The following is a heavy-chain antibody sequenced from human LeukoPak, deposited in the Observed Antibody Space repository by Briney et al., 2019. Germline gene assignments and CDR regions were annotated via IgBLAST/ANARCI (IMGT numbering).Heavy chain of an antibody. CDR3: AREMTTVTSSSIDI. CDR2: INPNSGGT. CDR1: GSTFTGYY. J-gene: IGHJ3*02. Sequence: ASVKVSCKASGSTFTGYYMHWVRQAPGQGLEWMGRINPNSGGTNYAQKFQGRVTMTRDTSISTAYMELSSLRSDDTAVYYCAREMTTVTSSSIDIWGQGTMVTVSS. D-gene: IGHD4-11*01. V-gene: IGHV1-2*06.